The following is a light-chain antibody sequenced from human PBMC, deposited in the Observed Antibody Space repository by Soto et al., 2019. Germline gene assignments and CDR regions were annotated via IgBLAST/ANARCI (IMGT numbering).Light chain of an antibody. J-gene: IGKJ2*02. CDR2: GAS. V-gene: IGKV3-15*01. Sequence: EIVMTQSPATVSVSPEEGASLSCRASQSVSSNLAWYQQKPGQAPRLLIYGASTRATGIPARFSGIGSGTEFTLTISSLHSEDSAVYYCQQYDNWPCTFGQGTKLEIK. CDR1: QSVSSN. CDR3: QQYDNWPCT.